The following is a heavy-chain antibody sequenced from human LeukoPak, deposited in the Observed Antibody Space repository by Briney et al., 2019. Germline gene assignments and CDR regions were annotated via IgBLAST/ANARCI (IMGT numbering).Heavy chain of an antibody. J-gene: IGHJ6*03. CDR2: INHSGST. D-gene: IGHD3-10*01. CDR3: ASRGRGVAKRYYYYYMDV. V-gene: IGHV4-34*01. CDR1: GGSFSGYY. Sequence: KSSETLSLTCAVYGGSFSGYYWSWIRQPPGKGLGWIGEINHSGSTNYNPSLKSRVTISVDTSKNQFSLKLSSVTAADTAVYYCASRGRGVAKRYYYYYMDVWGKGTTVTVSS.